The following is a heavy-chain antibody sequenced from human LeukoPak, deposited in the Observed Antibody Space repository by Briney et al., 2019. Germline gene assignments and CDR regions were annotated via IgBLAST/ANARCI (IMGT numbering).Heavy chain of an antibody. V-gene: IGHV3-7*01. CDR3: ARDQVPYYYGSGSLHY. CDR2: IKTDGSQI. J-gene: IGHJ4*02. CDR1: GFTFSSYW. Sequence: GGSLRLSCVASGFTFSSYWMTWVRQAPGKGLEWVANIKTDGSQIYYVDSVKGRFTISRDNAKNSLYLQMNSLRAEDTAVYYCARDQVPYYYGSGSLHYWGQGTLVTVSS. D-gene: IGHD3-10*01.